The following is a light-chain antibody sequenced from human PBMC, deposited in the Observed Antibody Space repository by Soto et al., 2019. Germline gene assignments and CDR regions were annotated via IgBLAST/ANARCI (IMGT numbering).Light chain of an antibody. CDR3: QQRSNWPLALT. Sequence: PGERATLSCRASQSVSSYLAWYQRKPGQAPRLLIYDASNRATGIPARFSGSGSGTDFTLTISSLEPEDFAVYYCQQRSNWPLALTFGGGTKVEIK. V-gene: IGKV3-11*01. CDR1: QSVSSY. J-gene: IGKJ4*01. CDR2: DAS.